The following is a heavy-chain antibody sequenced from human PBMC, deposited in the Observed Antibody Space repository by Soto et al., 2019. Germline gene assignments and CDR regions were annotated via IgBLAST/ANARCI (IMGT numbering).Heavy chain of an antibody. D-gene: IGHD2-15*01. Sequence: GSLRLSCAASGFSFSYYSMTWVRQAPGRGLDWVSTLTPRGTTYYADSVKGRFTISRDNYRNTLSLQMYNLRAEDTARYYCAKRATTVPTPGNYFDCWGQGTRVTVSS. J-gene: IGHJ4*02. CDR2: LTPRGTT. V-gene: IGHV3-23*01. CDR1: GFSFSYYS. CDR3: AKRATTVPTPGNYFDC.